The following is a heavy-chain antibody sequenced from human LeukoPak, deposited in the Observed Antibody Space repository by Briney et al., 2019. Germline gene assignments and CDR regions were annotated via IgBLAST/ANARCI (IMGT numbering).Heavy chain of an antibody. CDR3: AKGHYDILTGYYVYYYYYMDV. Sequence: RGSLRLSCAASGFTFSSYAMSWVRQAPGKGLEWVSAISGSGGSPYYADSVKGRFTISRDNSKNTLYLQMNSLRAEDTAVYYCAKGHYDILTGYYVYYYYYMDVWGKGTTVTVSS. CDR2: ISGSGGSP. J-gene: IGHJ6*03. D-gene: IGHD3-9*01. V-gene: IGHV3-23*01. CDR1: GFTFSSYA.